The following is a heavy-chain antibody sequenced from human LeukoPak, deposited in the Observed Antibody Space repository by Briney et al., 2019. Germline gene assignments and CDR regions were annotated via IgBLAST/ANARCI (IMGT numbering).Heavy chain of an antibody. CDR2: IYTSGST. V-gene: IGHV4-61*02. CDR3: ARAPATVTTGLPFAY. D-gene: IGHD4-11*01. Sequence: PSETLSLTCTVSGGSISSGSYYWSWIRQPAGKGLEWIGRIYTSGSTYYNPSLKSRVTISVDTSKNQFSLKVTSVTAADTAVYYCARAPATVTTGLPFAYWGQGTLVTVSS. J-gene: IGHJ4*02. CDR1: GGSISSGSYY.